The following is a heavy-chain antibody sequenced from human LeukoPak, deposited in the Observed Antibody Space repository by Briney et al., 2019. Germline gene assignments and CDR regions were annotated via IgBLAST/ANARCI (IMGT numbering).Heavy chain of an antibody. Sequence: GASVKVSCKASGGTFRSYAISWVRQAPGQGLEWMGRIIPIFGTANYAQKFQGRVTITTDESTSTAYMELSSLRSEDTAVYYCARGGIVGAIDYWGQGTLVTVSS. V-gene: IGHV1-69*05. D-gene: IGHD1-26*01. CDR2: IIPIFGTA. CDR1: GGTFRSYA. CDR3: ARGGIVGAIDY. J-gene: IGHJ4*02.